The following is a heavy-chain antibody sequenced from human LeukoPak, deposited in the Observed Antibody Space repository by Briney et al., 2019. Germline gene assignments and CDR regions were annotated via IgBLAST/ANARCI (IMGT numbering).Heavy chain of an antibody. D-gene: IGHD4-17*01. CDR2: ISRTGHFT. Sequence: KPGESLRLSCEVSGFSLTYYYVTWIRQAPGKGLEWVSYISRTGHFTYYGDSVAGRFTISRDTVKNSLFLKMTSLRVEHMVVYYYARVCDSGDFSRGYFHYMDVWGKGTMVTVSS. CDR1: GFSLTYYY. J-gene: IGHJ6*03. V-gene: IGHV3-11*01. CDR3: ARVCDSGDFSRGYFHYMDV.